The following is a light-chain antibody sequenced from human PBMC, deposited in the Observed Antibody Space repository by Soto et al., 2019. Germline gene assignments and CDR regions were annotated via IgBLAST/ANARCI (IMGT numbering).Light chain of an antibody. CDR1: SSDVGGYNY. V-gene: IGLV2-14*01. CDR2: DVS. J-gene: IGLJ1*01. Sequence: SVLTQPAYVSGSPGQSITISCTGTSSDVGGYNYVSWYQQHPGKAPKLMIYDVSNRPSGVSNRFSGSKSGNTASLTISGLQAEDEADYYCSSYTSSSTNVFGTGTKVTVL. CDR3: SSYTSSSTNV.